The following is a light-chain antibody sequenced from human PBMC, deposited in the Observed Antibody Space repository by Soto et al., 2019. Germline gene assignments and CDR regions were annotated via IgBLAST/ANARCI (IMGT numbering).Light chain of an antibody. CDR3: QSYDSSLSGV. Sequence: QLVLTQPPSVSGAPGQMVTISCTGISSNIGAGYDVHWYQQFPGTAPKLLIYGNSNRPSGVPDRFSGSKSGTSASLAITGLQAEDEADYYCQSYDSSLSGVFGSGTKLTVL. CDR2: GNS. V-gene: IGLV1-40*01. J-gene: IGLJ1*01. CDR1: SSNIGAGYD.